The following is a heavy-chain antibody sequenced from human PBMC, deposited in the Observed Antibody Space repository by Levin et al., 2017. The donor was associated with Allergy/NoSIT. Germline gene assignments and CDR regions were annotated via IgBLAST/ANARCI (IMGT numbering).Heavy chain of an antibody. CDR1: GGTFSSYR. CDR2: IIPDLDIA. D-gene: IGHD3-10*01. Sequence: SVKVSCKASGGTFSSYRFNWVRQAPGQGLQWLGRIIPDLDIAKYAQKFQGRITITADKSTSTVYMELSSLRSEDTALYYCAGDYRTSGSYDSWGQGTLVTVSS. J-gene: IGHJ4*02. CDR3: AGDYRTSGSYDS. V-gene: IGHV1-69*04.